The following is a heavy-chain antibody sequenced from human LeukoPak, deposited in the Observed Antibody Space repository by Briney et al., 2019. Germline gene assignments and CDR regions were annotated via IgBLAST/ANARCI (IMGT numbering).Heavy chain of an antibody. V-gene: IGHV4-39*07. Sequence: SETLSLTCTVSGGSISSSSYYWGWIRQPPGKGLEWIGSIYYSGSTYYNPSLKSRVTISVDTSKNQFSLKLSSVTAADTAVYYCARESRYYYGSGSYQCWFDPWGQGTLVTVSS. D-gene: IGHD3-10*01. CDR1: GGSISSSSYY. CDR2: IYYSGST. J-gene: IGHJ5*02. CDR3: ARESRYYYGSGSYQCWFDP.